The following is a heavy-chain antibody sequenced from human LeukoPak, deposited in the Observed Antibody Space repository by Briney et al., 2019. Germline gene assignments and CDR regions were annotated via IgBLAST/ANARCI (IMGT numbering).Heavy chain of an antibody. CDR3: ARGPRLLAAATLELRWFDP. D-gene: IGHD1-7*01. J-gene: IGHJ5*02. CDR2: INHSGST. V-gene: IGHV4-34*01. Sequence: PSETLSLTCAVYGGSFSGYYWSWIRQPPGKGLEWIGEINHSGSTNYNPSLKSRVTISVDTSKNQFSLKLSSVTAADTAVYYCARGPRLLAAATLELRWFDPWGQGTLVTVSS. CDR1: GGSFSGYY.